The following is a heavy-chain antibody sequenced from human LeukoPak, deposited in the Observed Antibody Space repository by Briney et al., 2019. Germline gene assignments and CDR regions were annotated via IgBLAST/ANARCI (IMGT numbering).Heavy chain of an antibody. CDR2: INSDGSNT. V-gene: IGHV3-74*01. CDR1: GFIFSNYW. Sequence: PGGSLRLSCAASGFIFSNYWIHWVRQAPGKGLVWVSRINSDGSNTIYADSVKGRFTISRDNAKNTLYMQMNNLRGEETAVSDCARVGSTTYYLGQGTPVTVSS. D-gene: IGHD2/OR15-2a*01. J-gene: IGHJ4*02. CDR3: ARVGSTTYY.